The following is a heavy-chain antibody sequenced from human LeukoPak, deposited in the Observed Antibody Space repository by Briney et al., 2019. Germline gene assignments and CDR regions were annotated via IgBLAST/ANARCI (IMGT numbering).Heavy chain of an antibody. J-gene: IGHJ5*02. CDR3: AKDNSFEGGSYSWFDP. CDR1: GFTFDDYA. V-gene: IGHV3-9*01. CDR2: ISWNSGSI. D-gene: IGHD1-26*01. Sequence: GGSLRLSCAASGFTFDDYAMHWVRQAPGKGLEWVSGISWNSGSIGYADSVKGRFTISRDNAKNSLYLQMNSLRAEGTALYYCAKDNSFEGGSYSWFDPWGQGTLVTVSS.